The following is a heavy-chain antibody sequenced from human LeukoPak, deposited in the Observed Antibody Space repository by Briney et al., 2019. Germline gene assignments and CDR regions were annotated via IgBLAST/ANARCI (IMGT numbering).Heavy chain of an antibody. CDR3: ARPGGGPTDY. CDR2: IYYSGST. J-gene: IGHJ4*02. CDR1: GGSISSSNYY. V-gene: IGHV4-39*01. D-gene: IGHD3-16*01. Sequence: PSETLSLTCTVSGGSISSSNYYWGWIRQPPGKGLEWIGSIYYSGSTYYNPSLKSRVTISADTSKKQFSLKLSSVTAADTAVCYCARPGGGPTDYWGQGTLVTVSS.